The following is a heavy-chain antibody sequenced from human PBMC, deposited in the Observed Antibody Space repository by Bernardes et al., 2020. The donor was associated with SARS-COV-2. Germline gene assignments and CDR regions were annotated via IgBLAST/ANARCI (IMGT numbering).Heavy chain of an antibody. CDR2: ISYDGSNK. V-gene: IGHV3-30*03. CDR1: GFTFSSYG. CDR3: ATGGYCSGGSCYSGWFDP. D-gene: IGHD2-15*01. J-gene: IGHJ5*02. Sequence: GGSLRLSCAASGFTFSSYGMHWVRQAPGKGLEWVAVISYDGSNKYYADSVKGRFTISRDNSKNTLYLQMNSLRAEDTAVYYCATGGYCSGGSCYSGWFDPWGQGTLVTVSS.